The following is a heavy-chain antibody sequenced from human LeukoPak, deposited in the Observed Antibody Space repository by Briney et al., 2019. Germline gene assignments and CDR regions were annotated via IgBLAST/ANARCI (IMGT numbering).Heavy chain of an antibody. D-gene: IGHD3-10*02. V-gene: IGHV4-39*07. Sequence: SETLSLTCTVSGGSISSSSYYWSWIRQPPGKGLECIGEINHSGSTNYNPSLKSRVTISVDTSKNQFSLKLSSVTAADTAVYYCARVGYYYVPFDYWGQGTLVTVSS. J-gene: IGHJ4*02. CDR2: INHSGST. CDR3: ARVGYYYVPFDY. CDR1: GGSISSSSYY.